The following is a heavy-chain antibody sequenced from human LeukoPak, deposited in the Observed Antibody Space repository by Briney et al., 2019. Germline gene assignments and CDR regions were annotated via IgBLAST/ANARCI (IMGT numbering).Heavy chain of an antibody. V-gene: IGHV4-59*01. J-gene: IGHJ4*02. D-gene: IGHD5-18*01. CDR2: IYYSGST. CDR3: ARETRGYSYVYFDY. Sequence: SETLSLTCSVSGGSISSYYWSWIRQPPGKGLEWIGYIYYSGSTNYNPSLKSRVTISVDTSKNQFSLKLSSVTAADTAVYYCARETRGYSYVYFDYWGQGTLVTVSS. CDR1: GGSISSYY.